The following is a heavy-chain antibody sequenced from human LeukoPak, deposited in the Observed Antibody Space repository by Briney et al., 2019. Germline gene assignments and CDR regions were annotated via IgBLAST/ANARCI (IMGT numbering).Heavy chain of an antibody. Sequence: SETLSLTCTVSGGSISSYYWSWIRQPAGKGLEWIGRIYTSGSTDYNPSLKSRVTMSVDTSKNQFSLKLSSATAADTAVYYCAIMTSHSSSVGLNFDYWGQGTLVTVSS. CDR3: AIMTSHSSSVGLNFDY. CDR2: IYTSGST. J-gene: IGHJ4*02. CDR1: GGSISSYY. V-gene: IGHV4-4*07. D-gene: IGHD6-6*01.